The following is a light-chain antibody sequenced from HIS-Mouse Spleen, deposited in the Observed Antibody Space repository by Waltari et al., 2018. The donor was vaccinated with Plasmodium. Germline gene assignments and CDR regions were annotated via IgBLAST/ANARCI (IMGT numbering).Light chain of an antibody. J-gene: IGLJ2*01. V-gene: IGLV2-8*01. CDR3: SSYAGSNNVV. CDR2: EGS. Sequence: QSALTQPPSASGSPGQSVTLSCTGPSSDVGGYNYVSWYQQHPGKAPKLMIYEGSKLPAGVPDRFSGSKSGNTASLTVSGLQAEDEADYYCSSYAGSNNVVFGGGTKLTVI. CDR1: SSDVGGYNY.